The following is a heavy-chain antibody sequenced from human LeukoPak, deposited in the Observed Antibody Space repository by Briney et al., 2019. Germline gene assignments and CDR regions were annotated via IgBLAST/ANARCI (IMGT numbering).Heavy chain of an antibody. CDR1: GYTFTSYG. Sequence: ASVKVSCKASGYTFTSYGISWVRQAPGQGLEWMGWISAYNGNTNHAQKLQGRVTMTTDTSTSTAYMELSSLRSEDTAVYYCARARNYYDSSGYYGYWGQGTLVTVSS. J-gene: IGHJ4*02. CDR2: ISAYNGNT. V-gene: IGHV1-18*01. CDR3: ARARNYYDSSGYYGY. D-gene: IGHD3-22*01.